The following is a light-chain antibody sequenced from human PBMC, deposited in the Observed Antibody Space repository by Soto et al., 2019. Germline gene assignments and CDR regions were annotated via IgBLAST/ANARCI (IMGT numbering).Light chain of an antibody. CDR1: HDISNS. CDR2: AAS. V-gene: IGKV1-27*01. Sequence: DIQMTQSPSSLSASVGDRVTITCLASHDISNSLSGYQQKPGQVPKLVIFAASTLQSGVPSRFSGSGSGTDFTLTINSLQPEVVATYYCQRYNGSPPLFTFGPGTKVDIK. CDR3: QRYNGSPPLFT. J-gene: IGKJ3*01.